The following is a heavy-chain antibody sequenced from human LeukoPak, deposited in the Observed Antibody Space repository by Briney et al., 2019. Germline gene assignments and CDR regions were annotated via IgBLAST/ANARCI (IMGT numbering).Heavy chain of an antibody. CDR1: GFTFDDYA. D-gene: IGHD3-3*01. J-gene: IGHJ6*03. CDR2: ISGSGGST. V-gene: IGHV3-23*01. Sequence: PGGSLSLSCAASGFTFDDYAMHWVRQAPGKGLEWVAAISGSGGSTYYADSVKGRFTISRDNSRNTLYLQMNSLRAEDTAVYYCATNGVLRYLECLLNYYMAVWGKGTTVTVSS. CDR3: ATNGVLRYLECLLNYYMAV.